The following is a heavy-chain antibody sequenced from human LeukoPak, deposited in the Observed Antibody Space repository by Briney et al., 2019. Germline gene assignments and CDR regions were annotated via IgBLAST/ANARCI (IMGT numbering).Heavy chain of an antibody. CDR2: IIPIFGTA. D-gene: IGHD3-22*01. CDR1: GGTFSSYA. CDR3: ARDPTYYYDSSGYREGYYFDY. V-gene: IGHV1-69*05. Sequence: SVKVSCKASGGTFSSYAISWLRQAPGQGLEWRGGIIPIFGTANYAQKFQVRVTITTDESTSTAYMELSSLRSEDTAVYYCARDPTYYYDSSGYREGYYFDYWGQGSLVTVSS. J-gene: IGHJ4*02.